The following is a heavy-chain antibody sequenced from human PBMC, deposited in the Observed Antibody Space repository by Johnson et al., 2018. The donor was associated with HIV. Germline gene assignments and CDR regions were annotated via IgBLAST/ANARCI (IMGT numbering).Heavy chain of an antibody. D-gene: IGHD1-26*01. V-gene: IGHV3-20*04. Sequence: VQLVESGGGLVQPGGSLRLSCAASGFTFSSYAMSWVRQAPGKGLEWVSGINWNGGSTGYADSVKGRFTISRDNAKNSLYLQMNSLRAEDTALDYCATGENLKWELRFVDAFDIWGQGTMVTVSS. J-gene: IGHJ3*02. CDR3: ATGENLKWELRFVDAFDI. CDR1: GFTFSSYA. CDR2: INWNGGST.